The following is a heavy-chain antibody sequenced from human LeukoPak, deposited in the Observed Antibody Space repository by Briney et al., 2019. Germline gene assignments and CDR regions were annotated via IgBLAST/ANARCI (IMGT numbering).Heavy chain of an antibody. CDR2: ISGSSRSI. V-gene: IGHV3-21*01. CDR3: AREVDEGFDN. Sequence: GGSLRLSCAASGFTFSTYSMNWLRQAPGKGLEWVSSISGSSRSIYHADSVEGRFTISRDNAKNSLFLQMNSLRAEHTAAYYCAREVDEGFDNWGQGTLVTVSS. J-gene: IGHJ4*02. CDR1: GFTFSTYS. D-gene: IGHD3-9*01.